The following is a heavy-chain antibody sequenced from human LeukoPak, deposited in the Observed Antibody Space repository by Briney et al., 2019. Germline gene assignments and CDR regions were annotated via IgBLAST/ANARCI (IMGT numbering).Heavy chain of an antibody. CDR2: LRSNGDTA. Sequence: GGSLRLSCAASGFTSSSFAMTWVRQAPGTGLEWVSALRSNGDTAYNADSVKGRFTISRDNSKNTVYLQMNILRVEDTAIYYCARGQELDDGVFDSWGQGTLVTVSA. V-gene: IGHV3-23*01. D-gene: IGHD1-1*01. CDR3: ARGQELDDGVFDS. J-gene: IGHJ4*02. CDR1: GFTSSSFA.